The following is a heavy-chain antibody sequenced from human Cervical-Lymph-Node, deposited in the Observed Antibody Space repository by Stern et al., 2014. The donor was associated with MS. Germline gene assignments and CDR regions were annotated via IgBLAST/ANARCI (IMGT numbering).Heavy chain of an antibody. D-gene: IGHD1/OR15-1a*01. Sequence: EVQLVESGGGLVQPGRSLRLSCAASGFTFDDDAMHWVRQAPGKGLEWVSGISWNSGTVGYADSVKGRFTISRDNAKNSLYLQMNSLRPEDTALYYCAKEWSEEQGGYYHFYGMDVWGQGTTVTVSS. CDR2: ISWNSGTV. CDR1: GFTFDDDA. V-gene: IGHV3-9*01. J-gene: IGHJ6*02. CDR3: AKEWSEEQGGYYHFYGMDV.